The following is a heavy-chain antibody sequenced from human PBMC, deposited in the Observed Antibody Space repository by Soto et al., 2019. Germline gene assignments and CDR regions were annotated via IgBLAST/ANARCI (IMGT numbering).Heavy chain of an antibody. Sequence: EVQLLESGGGLVQPGGSLRLSCAASGFTFNSYGMTWVRQAPGKGLEWVSGVSDGGDRTYYAESVKGRFTISKYNSRNMLYLQMNILRVEDTAIYYCAKASKVTSHYYGMDVWGQGTTVTVAS. CDR3: AKASKVTSHYYGMDV. V-gene: IGHV3-23*01. CDR1: GFTFNSYG. D-gene: IGHD2-21*02. CDR2: VSDGGDRT. J-gene: IGHJ6*01.